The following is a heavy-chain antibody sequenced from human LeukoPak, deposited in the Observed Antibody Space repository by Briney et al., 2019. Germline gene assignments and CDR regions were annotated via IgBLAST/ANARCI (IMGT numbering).Heavy chain of an antibody. Sequence: PSETLSLTCTVSGGSVSSDNYHWNWIRQPPGQGLEWIAYMYYSGSTNYNPSLKSRVTISVDTSKNQFSLKLSSVTAADTAVYYCARHWASLGGYYYYGMDVWGQGTTVTVSS. CDR1: GGSVSSDNYH. D-gene: IGHD3-16*01. J-gene: IGHJ6*02. CDR2: MYYSGST. CDR3: ARHWASLGGYYYYGMDV. V-gene: IGHV4-61*01.